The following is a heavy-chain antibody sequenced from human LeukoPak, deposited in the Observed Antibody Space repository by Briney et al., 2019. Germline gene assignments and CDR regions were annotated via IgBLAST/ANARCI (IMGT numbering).Heavy chain of an antibody. Sequence: PGGSLRLSCAASGFTVSSNYMSWVRQSPGKGLEWVSVIYSGGSTYYADSVKGRFTISRHNSKNTLYLQMNSLRAEDTAVYYCAGESAMVFDYWGQGTLVTVSS. CDR2: IYSGGST. CDR3: AGESAMVFDY. CDR1: GFTVSSNY. J-gene: IGHJ4*02. V-gene: IGHV3-53*04. D-gene: IGHD5-18*01.